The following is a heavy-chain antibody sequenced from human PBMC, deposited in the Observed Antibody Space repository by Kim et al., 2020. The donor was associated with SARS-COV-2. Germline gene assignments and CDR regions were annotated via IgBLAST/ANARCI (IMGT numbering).Heavy chain of an antibody. Sequence: GESLKISCKGSGYSFTSYWIGWVRQMPGKGLEWMGIIYPGDSDTRYSPSFQGQVTISADKSISTAYLQWSSLKASDTAMYYCARHEISGGSSFHPNYGMDVWGQGTTVTVSS. V-gene: IGHV5-51*01. J-gene: IGHJ6*02. CDR2: IYPGDSDT. CDR3: ARHEISGGSSFHPNYGMDV. D-gene: IGHD2-15*01. CDR1: GYSFTSYW.